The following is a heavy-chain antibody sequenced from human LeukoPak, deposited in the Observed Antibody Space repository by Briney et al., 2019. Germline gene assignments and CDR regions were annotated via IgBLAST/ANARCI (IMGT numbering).Heavy chain of an antibody. D-gene: IGHD5-12*01. J-gene: IGHJ4*02. CDR3: ARDYDGY. Sequence: GGSLRLSCAASGFTSSDYYMSWIRQAPGKGLEWVSYISTGVSSKFYAESVKGRFTISRDNAKNTLYLQMNSLRVEDTAVDYCARDYDGYWGQGTLVTVSS. CDR2: ISTGVSSK. V-gene: IGHV3-11*04. CDR1: GFTSSDYY.